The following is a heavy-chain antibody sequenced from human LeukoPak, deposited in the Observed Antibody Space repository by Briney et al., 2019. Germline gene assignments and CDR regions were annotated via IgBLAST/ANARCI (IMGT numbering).Heavy chain of an antibody. CDR1: GYTFSNYD. J-gene: IGHJ4*02. Sequence: ASVKVSCKASGYTFSNYDITWVRQAPGQGLEWMGWISAYNGNTNYAQKLQGRVTLTTDTSTTTAYMELRSLRSDDTAVYYCARDYQRQLYLYYFDYWGQGTLVTVSS. CDR2: ISAYNGNT. CDR3: ARDYQRQLYLYYFDY. V-gene: IGHV1-18*01. D-gene: IGHD6-13*01.